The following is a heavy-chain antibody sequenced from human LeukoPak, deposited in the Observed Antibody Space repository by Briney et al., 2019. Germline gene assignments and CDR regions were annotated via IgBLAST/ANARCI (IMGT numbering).Heavy chain of an antibody. J-gene: IGHJ3*02. V-gene: IGHV1-3*04. CDR1: GYTFTIYA. Sequence: ASVKVSCKASGYTFTIYAIHWVRQAPGQRLEWMGWINTGNGNTKYSQKFQGRVTITRDTSASTAYMELSSLRSEDTAVYYCARGVTRELQGSGFDIWGQGTMVTVSS. CDR2: INTGNGNT. CDR3: ARGVTRELQGSGFDI. D-gene: IGHD1-26*01.